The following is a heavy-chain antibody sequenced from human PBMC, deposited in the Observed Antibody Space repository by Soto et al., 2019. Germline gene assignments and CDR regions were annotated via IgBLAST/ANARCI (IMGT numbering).Heavy chain of an antibody. CDR3: ARRYGGNFDY. D-gene: IGHD3-16*01. J-gene: IGHJ4*02. CDR2: IHYSGST. V-gene: IGHV4-59*01. Sequence: PSETLSLTCAVSGGPISSYFWSWIRQPPGRGLEWIGHIHYSGSTNYNPSLKSRVTISVDTSKNQFSLKLSSVTAADTAVYYCARRYGGNFDYWGQGTLVTVSS. CDR1: GGPISSYF.